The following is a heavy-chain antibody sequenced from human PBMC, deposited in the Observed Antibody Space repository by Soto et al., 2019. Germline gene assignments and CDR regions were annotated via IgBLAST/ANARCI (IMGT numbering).Heavy chain of an antibody. CDR1: SGSSSSNSL. Sequence: PSETLSLTCAVSSGSSSSNSLWSWVRQPPGKGLGWIGEAHRSGTTNYNPSLKSRVTISADKSPNHFSLKLTSVTAADTAVYYCAPQTLAAAGHFHYWGQGPQVTVSS. J-gene: IGHJ4*02. D-gene: IGHD6-13*01. V-gene: IGHV4-4*02. CDR2: AHRSGTT. CDR3: APQTLAAAGHFHY.